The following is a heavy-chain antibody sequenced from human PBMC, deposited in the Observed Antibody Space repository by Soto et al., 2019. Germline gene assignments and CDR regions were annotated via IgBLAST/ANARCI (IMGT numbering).Heavy chain of an antibody. CDR2: IYYSGST. D-gene: IGHD1-7*01. CDR1: GGSISSYY. Sequence: QVQLQESGPGLVKPSETLSLTCTVSGGSISSYYWSWIRQPPGKGLEWIGYIYYSGSTNYNPSLKSRVTISVDTSKSQFTLKLSSVTAADTAVYYCSRDGLAGTIGLYYYWGRDVWGQGTTFTVSS. V-gene: IGHV4-59*01. J-gene: IGHJ6*02. CDR3: SRDGLAGTIGLYYYWGRDV.